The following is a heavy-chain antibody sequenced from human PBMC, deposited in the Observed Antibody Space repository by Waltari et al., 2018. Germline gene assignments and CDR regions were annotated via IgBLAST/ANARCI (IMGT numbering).Heavy chain of an antibody. J-gene: IGHJ4*02. V-gene: IGHV3-48*03. CDR1: GFTFSSYE. CDR3: AREGCTNGVCSQFDY. CDR2: ISSSGSTR. Sequence: EVQLVESGGGLVQPGGSLRLSCAASGFTFSSYEMNWVRQAPGKGREWVSYISSSGSTRYYADAWKGRFTISRDNAKNSLYLQMNSLRAEDTAVYYCAREGCTNGVCSQFDYWGQGTLVTVSS. D-gene: IGHD2-8*01.